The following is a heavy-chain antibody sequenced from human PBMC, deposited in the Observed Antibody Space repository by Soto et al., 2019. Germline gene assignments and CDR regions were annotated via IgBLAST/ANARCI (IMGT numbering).Heavy chain of an antibody. V-gene: IGHV4-34*01. Sequence: QVQLQQWGAGLLKPSETLSLTCAVYGGSFSGYYWSWIRQPPGKGLEGIGEINHSGRTNYNPSLKRRVTISVDTSKNQFSLKLSSVTAADTAVYYCARDSRVVVVAGTAIDIWGQGTMVTVSS. CDR2: INHSGRT. CDR3: ARDSRVVVVAGTAIDI. J-gene: IGHJ3*02. CDR1: GGSFSGYY. D-gene: IGHD2-15*01.